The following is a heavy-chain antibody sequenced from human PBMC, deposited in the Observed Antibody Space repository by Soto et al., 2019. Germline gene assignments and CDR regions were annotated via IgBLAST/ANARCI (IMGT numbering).Heavy chain of an antibody. V-gene: IGHV3-33*01. CDR3: AGNEYSSSWYGGAYYYYYGMDV. D-gene: IGHD6-13*01. CDR2: IWYDGSKK. CDR1: GFTFSSYG. Sequence: GGSLRLSCAASGFTFSSYGMHWVRQAPGKGLEWVAVIWYDGSKKYYADSVKGRFTISRDNSKNTLYLQLNSLRAEDTAVYYCAGNEYSSSWYGGAYYYYYGMDVWGQGTTVTVSS. J-gene: IGHJ6*02.